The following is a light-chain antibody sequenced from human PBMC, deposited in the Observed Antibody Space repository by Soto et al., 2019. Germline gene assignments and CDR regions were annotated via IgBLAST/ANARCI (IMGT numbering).Light chain of an antibody. CDR3: QQYGSLSWT. CDR2: GAS. CDR1: QSVSSNY. V-gene: IGKV3-20*01. J-gene: IGKJ1*01. Sequence: DIVLTQSPGTLSLSPGERATLSCRASQSVSSNYLAWYQQKPGQAPRRLIYGASTRATGVPDRFSGSGSGTAFTLTISRLEPEDFAVYHCQQYGSLSWTFGQGPKVEIQ.